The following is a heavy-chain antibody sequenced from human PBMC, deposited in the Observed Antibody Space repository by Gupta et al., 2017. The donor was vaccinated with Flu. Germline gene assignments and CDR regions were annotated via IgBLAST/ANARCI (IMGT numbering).Heavy chain of an antibody. D-gene: IGHD3-10*01. Sequence: WVRMAPGKGLEWVANIHRDGSEKNYVDSAKGRFTISRDNAEDSLFLYMTSLRAEDTAVYYCARYGFSFGLDLWGQGTTVTVSS. CDR2: IHRDGSEK. V-gene: IGHV3-7*03. J-gene: IGHJ6*02. CDR3: ARYGFSFGLDL.